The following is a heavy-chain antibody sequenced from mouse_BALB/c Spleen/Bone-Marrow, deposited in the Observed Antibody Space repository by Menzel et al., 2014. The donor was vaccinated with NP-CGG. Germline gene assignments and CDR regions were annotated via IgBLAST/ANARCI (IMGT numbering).Heavy chain of an antibody. J-gene: IGHJ2*01. Sequence: VQLVESGAELAKPGASVKMSCKASGYTFSTYWMHWVKQRPGQGLEWIGYINPTTDYTEYNQKFKDKATLTADRSSSTAYMQLSSLTSEDSAVYYCARDVDHWGQGTTLTVSS. CDR1: GYTFSTYW. CDR2: INPTTDYT. V-gene: IGHV1-7*01. CDR3: ARDVDH.